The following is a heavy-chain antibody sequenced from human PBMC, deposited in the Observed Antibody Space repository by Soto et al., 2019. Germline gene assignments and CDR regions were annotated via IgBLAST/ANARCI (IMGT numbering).Heavy chain of an antibody. CDR2: IFIGGNT. V-gene: IGHV4-39*01. CDR1: GGSISSSTYY. Sequence: SETLSLTCTVSGGSISSSTYYWGWMHQPPGKGLEWIGCIFIGGNTNYNPSLKSRVTISVDTSKNQFSLKLSSVTAADTAVYYCARQDGDYSDYFDYWGQGTLVTVSS. J-gene: IGHJ4*02. CDR3: ARQDGDYSDYFDY. D-gene: IGHD4-17*01.